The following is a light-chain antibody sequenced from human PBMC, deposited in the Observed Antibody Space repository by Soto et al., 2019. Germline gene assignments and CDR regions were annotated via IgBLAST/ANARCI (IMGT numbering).Light chain of an antibody. CDR3: QQSHSAPLT. V-gene: IGKV1-39*01. J-gene: IGKJ4*01. CDR2: AAS. CDR1: QSISSY. Sequence: DNQMTQSPSSLSASVGDRVTITCRASQSISSYLNWYQQKPGKAPKLLIYAASSLQSGVPSRFSGSGSGTDFTLTISSLQPEDFATYYCQQSHSAPLTFGGGTKIQI.